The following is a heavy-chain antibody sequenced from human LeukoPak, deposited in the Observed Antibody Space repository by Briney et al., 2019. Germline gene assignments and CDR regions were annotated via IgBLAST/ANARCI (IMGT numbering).Heavy chain of an antibody. Sequence: SETLSLTCTGSGVSINSYDWKWLRQTPGKGLEWVGYISCSGYTNYNPSLKSPVTISVDTSKNQFSLTLTSVTAADTAVYYCARDLYGGNSGFVYWGQGTLVTVSS. V-gene: IGHV4-59*01. J-gene: IGHJ4*02. CDR1: GVSINSYD. CDR3: ARDLYGGNSGFVY. D-gene: IGHD4-23*01. CDR2: ISCSGYT.